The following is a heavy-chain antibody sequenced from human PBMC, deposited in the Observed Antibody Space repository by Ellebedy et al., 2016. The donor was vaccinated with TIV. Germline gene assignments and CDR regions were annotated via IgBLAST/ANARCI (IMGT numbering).Heavy chain of an antibody. D-gene: IGHD3-22*01. J-gene: IGHJ4*02. CDR2: ISWNSGSI. Sequence: GGSLRLSXAASGFTFDDYAMHWVRQAPGKGLEWVSGISWNSGSIGYADSVKGRFTISRDNAKNSLYLQMNSLRAEDTALYYCARGYYYDSSGYYYVYWGQGTLVTVSS. V-gene: IGHV3-9*01. CDR1: GFTFDDYA. CDR3: ARGYYYDSSGYYYVY.